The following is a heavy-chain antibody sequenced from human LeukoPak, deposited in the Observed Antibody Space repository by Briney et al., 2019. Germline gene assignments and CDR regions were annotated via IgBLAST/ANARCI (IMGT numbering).Heavy chain of an antibody. D-gene: IGHD6-19*01. CDR3: LTVREKWLGGAFDI. Sequence: AGGSLRLSCAASAFTFSNAWMNWVRQAPGKGLEWVGCINSKSDGGTTDYAAPVKGRFSISRDDSKNTLYLQMNSLKSEDTAGYYCLTVREKWLGGAFDIWGQGTLVTVSS. V-gene: IGHV3-15*01. J-gene: IGHJ3*02. CDR1: AFTFSNAW. CDR2: INSKSDGGTT.